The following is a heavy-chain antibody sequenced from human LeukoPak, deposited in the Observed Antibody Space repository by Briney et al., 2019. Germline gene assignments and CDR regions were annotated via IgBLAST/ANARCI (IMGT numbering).Heavy chain of an antibody. J-gene: IGHJ4*02. CDR1: EGTFSSYA. CDR2: IIPIFGTA. Sequence: ASVKVSCKASEGTFSSYAISWVRQAPGQGLEWMGGIIPIFGTANYAQKFQGRVTITTDESTSTAYMELSSLRSEDTAVYYCARANLINDYGAIDYWGQGTLVTVSS. V-gene: IGHV1-69*05. D-gene: IGHD4/OR15-4a*01. CDR3: ARANLINDYGAIDY.